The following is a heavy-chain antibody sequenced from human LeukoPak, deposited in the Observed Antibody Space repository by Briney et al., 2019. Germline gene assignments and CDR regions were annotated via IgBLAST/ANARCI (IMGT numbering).Heavy chain of an antibody. J-gene: IGHJ4*02. CDR2: ISRGGDTI. V-gene: IGHV3-48*02. CDR3: ARVFGSDDHFDY. D-gene: IGHD3-10*02. CDR1: GFTFSSYS. Sequence: GGSLRLSCAASGFTFSSYSMNWVRQAPGKGLERVSYISRGGDTIYYADSVKGRFTISRDNAQNSLYLQMNSLRDEDTAVYYCARVFGSDDHFDYWGQGTLVTVSS.